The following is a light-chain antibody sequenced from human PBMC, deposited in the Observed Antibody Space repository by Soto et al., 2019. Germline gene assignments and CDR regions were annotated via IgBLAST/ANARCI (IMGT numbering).Light chain of an antibody. CDR2: TND. Sequence: QSVLTQSPSASGTPGQRVTISCSGSSSKIGTNFVYWYLQLPGMAPKLLIYTNDQRPSGVPDRFSASKSGTSASLAITGLQAEDEADYYCQSYDSSLSGPNWVFGGGTQLTVL. V-gene: IGLV1-47*01. CDR1: SSKIGTNF. CDR3: QSYDSSLSGPNWV. J-gene: IGLJ3*02.